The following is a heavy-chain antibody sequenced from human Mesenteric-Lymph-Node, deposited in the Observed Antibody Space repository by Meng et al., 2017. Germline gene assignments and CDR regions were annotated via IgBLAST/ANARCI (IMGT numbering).Heavy chain of an antibody. Sequence: GESLKISCAASGFTFSSYGMHWVRQAPGKGLEWVAVIWYDGSNKYYTDPVKGRFTISRDKSKNTLYLQMNSLRAEDTAVYYWARANGVDTAMVWVDDAFDIWGQGTMVTVSS. CDR3: ARANGVDTAMVWVDDAFDI. CDR1: GFTFSSYG. V-gene: IGHV3-33*08. D-gene: IGHD5-18*01. J-gene: IGHJ3*02. CDR2: IWYDGSNK.